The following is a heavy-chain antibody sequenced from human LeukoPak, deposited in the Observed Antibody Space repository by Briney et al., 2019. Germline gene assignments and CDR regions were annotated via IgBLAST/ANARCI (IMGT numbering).Heavy chain of an antibody. CDR2: IQYDGSKK. CDR1: GFTFSNYI. V-gene: IGHV3-30*02. Sequence: GGSLRLSCAASGFTFSNYIMHWVRQAPGKGLEWVTFIQYDGSKKYYADSVKGRFTISRDNAKKSLYVQMNSLRAEDTAVYYCARGNLYYDSSGFDYWGQGTLVTVSS. CDR3: ARGNLYYDSSGFDY. J-gene: IGHJ4*02. D-gene: IGHD3-22*01.